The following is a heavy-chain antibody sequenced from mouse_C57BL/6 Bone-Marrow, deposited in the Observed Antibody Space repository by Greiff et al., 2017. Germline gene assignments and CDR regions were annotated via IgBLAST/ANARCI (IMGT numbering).Heavy chain of an antibody. CDR3: ARGGYGGFAY. J-gene: IGHJ3*01. D-gene: IGHD2-2*01. V-gene: IGHV3-6*01. CDR2: ISYDGSN. Sequence: EVQLQESGPGLVKPSQSLSLTCSVTGYSITSGYYWNWIRQFPGNKLEWMGYISYDGSNNYNPSLKNRISITRDTSKNQFFLKLNSVTTEDTATYYCARGGYGGFAYWGQGTLVTVSA. CDR1: GYSITSGYY.